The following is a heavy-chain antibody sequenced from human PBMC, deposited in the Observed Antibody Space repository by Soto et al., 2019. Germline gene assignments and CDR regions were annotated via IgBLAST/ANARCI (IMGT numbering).Heavy chain of an antibody. CDR2: ISNGGDST. CDR3: AKGAWVDD. Sequence: EVQLLESGGGLVQPGGSLRLSCAASGFTMSIYAMIWVRQSPGKGLEWVSVISNGGDSTFYADSVKGRFTISRDNSKNTMSLQMNSLRAEDTAIYYCAKGAWVDDWGQGTLVTVSS. D-gene: IGHD1-26*01. V-gene: IGHV3-23*01. J-gene: IGHJ4*02. CDR1: GFTMSIYA.